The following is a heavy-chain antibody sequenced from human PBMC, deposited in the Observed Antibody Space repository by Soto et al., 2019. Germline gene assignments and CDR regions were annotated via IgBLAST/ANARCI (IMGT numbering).Heavy chain of an antibody. V-gene: IGHV1-18*04. Sequence: ASVKVSCKTSGNTFTSNGFTWVRQAPGQGLEWMAWINANNGDTNYAQKLQGRVTLTTDTPTSTAYMELKSLRSDDTAVYYCARDPLRTYYHYGMDVWGQGTTVTVSS. CDR2: INANNGDT. D-gene: IGHD3-3*01. CDR1: GNTFTSNG. J-gene: IGHJ6*02. CDR3: ARDPLRTYYHYGMDV.